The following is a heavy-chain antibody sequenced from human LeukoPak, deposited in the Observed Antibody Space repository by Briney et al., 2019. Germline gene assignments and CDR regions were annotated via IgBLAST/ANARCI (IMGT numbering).Heavy chain of an antibody. CDR2: INTKTGNP. CDR1: GYTFTSYA. CDR3: ARDRFWEEDFPLEPLDY. J-gene: IGHJ4*02. Sequence: ASVKVSCKASGYTFTSYAMNWVRQAPGQGFEWMGWINTKTGNPTYAQGFTGRYVFSLDTSVSTSYLQISSLKAEDTAIHYCARDRFWEEDFPLEPLDYWGQGTLVTVSS. D-gene: IGHD1-1*01. V-gene: IGHV7-4-1*02.